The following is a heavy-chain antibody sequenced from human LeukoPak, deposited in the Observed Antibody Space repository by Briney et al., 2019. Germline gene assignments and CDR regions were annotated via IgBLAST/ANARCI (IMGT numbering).Heavy chain of an antibody. Sequence: SETLSLTCTASTESLAKGTRESRWIRQPAGTGLEWIGHFYSSTRTTYNPSLESRVTISADTAKNQFSLKLDSVTAADMAVYLCDPWISELNFGYYAYYDHMDVWGKGPRSPSPQ. CDR2: FYSSTRT. CDR1: TESLAKGTR. D-gene: IGHD3-22*01. CDR3: DPWISELNFGYYAYYDHMDV. V-gene: IGHV4-61*09. J-gene: IGHJ6*01.